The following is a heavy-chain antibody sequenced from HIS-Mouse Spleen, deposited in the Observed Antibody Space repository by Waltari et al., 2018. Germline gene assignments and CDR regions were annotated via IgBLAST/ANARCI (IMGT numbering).Heavy chain of an antibody. CDR1: GFSLSTSGMC. D-gene: IGHD6-19*01. V-gene: IGHV2-70*15. CDR2: IDWDDAK. J-gene: IGHJ4*02. CDR3: ARIAEGYSSGWYAFDY. Sequence: QVTLRESGPVLVKPTQTLTLTCTFSGFSLSTSGMCVSWIRQPPGKALEWLVRIDWDDAKYYSTALKTRLTISKETSKNQVVLTMTNMDPVETATYYCARIAEGYSSGWYAFDYWGQGTLVTVSS.